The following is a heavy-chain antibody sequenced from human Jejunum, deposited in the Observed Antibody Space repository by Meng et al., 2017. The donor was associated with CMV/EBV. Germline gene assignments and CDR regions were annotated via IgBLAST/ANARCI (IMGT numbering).Heavy chain of an antibody. V-gene: IGHV1-2*02. CDR2: INPDTGSVT. J-gene: IGHJ4*02. CDR3: TQTSGRNCRSGSCYSFDY. Sequence: FPGSYMHWVRQAPGQGLEWMGWINPDTGSVTNSAQKFQGRVTVTSDTSMSTAYMELSSLRSDDTAVYYCTQTSGRNCRSGSCYSFDYWGQGTLVTVSS. CDR1: FPGSY. D-gene: IGHD2-15*01.